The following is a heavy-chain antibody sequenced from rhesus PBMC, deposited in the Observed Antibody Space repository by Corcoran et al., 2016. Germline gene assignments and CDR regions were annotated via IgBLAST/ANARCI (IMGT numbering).Heavy chain of an antibody. V-gene: IGHV4S2*01. Sequence: VQLQESGPGLVKSSETLPLTCAVSGASISSNYWSWIRQAPGKGLEWIGRIYGSGGSTDYNPSLKSRVTISIDTSKNQFSLKLSSVTAADTAVYYCARTPIFPHNRFDVWGPGVLVTVSS. J-gene: IGHJ5-1*01. CDR3: ARTPIFPHNRFDV. D-gene: IGHD3-40*01. CDR1: GASISSNY. CDR2: IYGSGGST.